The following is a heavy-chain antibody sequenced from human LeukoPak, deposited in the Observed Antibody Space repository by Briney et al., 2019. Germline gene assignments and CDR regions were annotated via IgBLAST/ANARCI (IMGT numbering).Heavy chain of an antibody. Sequence: PSETLSLTCAVYGGSFSGYYWSWIRQPPGEGLEWIGEINHSGSTNYNPSLKSRVTISVDMSKNQFSLKLSSVTAADTAVYYCAGSLAVTDYYDSSGSGNQVFDYWGQGTLVTVSS. J-gene: IGHJ4*02. CDR1: GGSFSGYY. D-gene: IGHD3-22*01. V-gene: IGHV4-34*01. CDR3: AGSLAVTDYYDSSGSGNQVFDY. CDR2: INHSGST.